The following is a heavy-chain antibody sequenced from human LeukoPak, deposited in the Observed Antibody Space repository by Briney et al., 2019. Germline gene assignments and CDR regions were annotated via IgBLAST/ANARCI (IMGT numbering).Heavy chain of an antibody. CDR3: AKDYCRGGNCPLPFFDS. Sequence: GGALRLSCAVSGFTLSEHAMSWVRQAPGGGREWVSGIIDVCGTYYADSVKGRFTISRDSSKNTLYLQMNSLRAEDTATYYCAKDYCRGGNCPLPFFDSWGQGTLVTVSS. D-gene: IGHD2-15*01. CDR1: GFTLSEHA. V-gene: IGHV3-23*01. J-gene: IGHJ4*02. CDR2: IIDVCGT.